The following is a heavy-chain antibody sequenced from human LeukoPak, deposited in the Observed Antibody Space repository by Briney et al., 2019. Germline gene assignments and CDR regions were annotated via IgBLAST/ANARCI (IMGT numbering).Heavy chain of an antibody. CDR3: ARARTAQYNWFDP. CDR1: GFTFSSYS. Sequence: GGSLRLPCAASGFTFSSYSMNWVRQAPRKGLGWVSYISSSSSIIYYADSVKGRFTISRDNAKNSLYLQMNSLRAEGTAVYYCARARTAQYNWFDPWGQGTLVTVSS. D-gene: IGHD4-17*01. V-gene: IGHV3-48*01. CDR2: ISSSSSII. J-gene: IGHJ5*02.